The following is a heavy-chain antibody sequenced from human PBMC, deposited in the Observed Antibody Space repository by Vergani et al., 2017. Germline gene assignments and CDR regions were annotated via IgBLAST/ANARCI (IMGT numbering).Heavy chain of an antibody. Sequence: QVQLVESGGGVVQPGRSLRLSCAASGFTFSSYAMHWVRQAPGKGLEWVAVISYDGSNKYYADSVKGRFTISRDNSKNTLYLQMNSLRAEDTAVYYCAGQGYYYGSGRAYWGQGTLVTVSS. CDR2: ISYDGSNK. CDR1: GFTFSSYA. D-gene: IGHD3-10*01. J-gene: IGHJ4*02. CDR3: AGQGYYYGSGRAY. V-gene: IGHV3-30-3*01.